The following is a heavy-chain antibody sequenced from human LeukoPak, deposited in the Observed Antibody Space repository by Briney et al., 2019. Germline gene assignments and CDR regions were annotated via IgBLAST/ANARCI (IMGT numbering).Heavy chain of an antibody. Sequence: SETLSLTCTVSGGYISSYQWSWIRQPAGKGLGWIGRIYTSGSTNYNPSLKSRVTMSVDTSKNQFSLKLSSVTAADTAVYYCARDRGDSSGYYPDYWGQGTLVTVSS. CDR2: IYTSGST. CDR1: GGYISSYQ. D-gene: IGHD3-22*01. V-gene: IGHV4-4*07. J-gene: IGHJ4*02. CDR3: ARDRGDSSGYYPDY.